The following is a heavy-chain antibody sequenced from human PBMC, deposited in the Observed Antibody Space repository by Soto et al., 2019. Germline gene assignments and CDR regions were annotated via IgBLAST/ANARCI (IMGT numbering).Heavy chain of an antibody. J-gene: IGHJ5*02. CDR3: ARGHDYSNYGSGDWFDP. V-gene: IGHV4-34*01. D-gene: IGHD4-4*01. CDR1: GGSFSGYY. Sequence: QVQLQQWGAGLLKPSETLSLTCAVYGGSFSGYYWSWIRQPPGKGLEWLGEINHSGSTNYNPSLKSRVTISVDTSKNQFSLKLSSVTAADTAVYYCARGHDYSNYGSGDWFDPWGQGTLVTVSS. CDR2: INHSGST.